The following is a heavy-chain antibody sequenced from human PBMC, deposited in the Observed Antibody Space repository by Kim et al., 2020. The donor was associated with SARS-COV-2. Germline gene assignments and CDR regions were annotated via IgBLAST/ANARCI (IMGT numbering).Heavy chain of an antibody. D-gene: IGHD4-17*01. Sequence: YTDAVKGQFTISSDNSKNTLYMQLNSLRAEDTALDYCAKGSMTTVTSVDAWCQGTLVTVSS. J-gene: IGHJ5*02. CDR3: AKGSMTTVTSVDA. V-gene: IGHV3-23*01.